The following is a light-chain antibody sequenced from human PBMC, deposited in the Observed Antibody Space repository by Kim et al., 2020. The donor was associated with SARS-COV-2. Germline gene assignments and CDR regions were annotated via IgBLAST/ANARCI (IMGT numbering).Light chain of an antibody. CDR3: QVWDTSSDHRV. J-gene: IGLJ3*02. CDR1: NLGRKS. Sequence: SYELTQPPSVSVPPGKTASINCGGDNLGRKSVHWFQQKPGQAPILVIYYGSDRPSEFPERFSGSISWDTATLTISRVEAGDDADYYCQVWDTSSDHRVFGGGTQLTVL. V-gene: IGLV3-21*04. CDR2: YGS.